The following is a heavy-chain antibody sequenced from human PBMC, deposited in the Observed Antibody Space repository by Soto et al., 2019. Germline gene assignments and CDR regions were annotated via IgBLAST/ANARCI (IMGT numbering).Heavy chain of an antibody. D-gene: IGHD6-19*01. CDR2: ISYDGSNK. CDR1: LFTFSSYG. J-gene: IGHJ4*02. Sequence: PGASLRLSFTASLFTFSSYGMHWVHHAAGKWRELVAVISYDGSNKYYADSVKGRCRISRDNSKNTLYLQMNSLRAEDTAVYYCAKVGVAGTSRLYFDYWGQGIPVNVSS. CDR3: AKVGVAGTSRLYFDY. V-gene: IGHV3-30*18.